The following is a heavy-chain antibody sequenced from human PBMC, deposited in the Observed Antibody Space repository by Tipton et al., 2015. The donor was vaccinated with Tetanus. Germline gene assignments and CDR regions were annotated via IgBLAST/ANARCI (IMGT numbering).Heavy chain of an antibody. CDR2: IYYSGST. V-gene: IGHV4-39*07. CDR1: GGSISSSSYY. Sequence: TLSLTCTVSGGSISSSSYYWGWIRQPPGKGLEWIGSIYYSGSTYYNPSLKSRVTISVDTSKNQFSLKLSSVTAADTAVYYCARCLDRSGGSCYWFDPWGQGTLVTVSS. J-gene: IGHJ5*02. CDR3: ARCLDRSGGSCYWFDP. D-gene: IGHD2-15*01.